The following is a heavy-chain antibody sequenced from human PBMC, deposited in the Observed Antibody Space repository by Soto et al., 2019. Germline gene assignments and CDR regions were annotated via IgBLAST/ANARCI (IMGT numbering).Heavy chain of an antibody. Sequence: EVQLLESGGGLVQPGGSLRLSCAASGFTFSSYAMSWVRQAPGKGLEWVSAISGSGGSTYYADSVKGRFTISRDNSKNTLYLKSNSLRAGERAVYYCAKILPKATNWNYFGWSDPRGQGTLGPVSS. CDR1: GFTFSSYA. V-gene: IGHV3-23*01. CDR2: ISGSGGST. CDR3: AKILPKATNWNYFGWSDP. J-gene: IGHJ5*02. D-gene: IGHD1-7*01.